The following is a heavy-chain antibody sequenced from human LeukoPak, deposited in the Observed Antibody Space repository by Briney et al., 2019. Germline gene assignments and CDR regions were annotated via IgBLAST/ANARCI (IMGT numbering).Heavy chain of an antibody. CDR3: ARDLSGITGYTYGRGIDY. CDR1: GFTFSTFA. CDR2: ISGSGAGT. V-gene: IGHV3-23*01. D-gene: IGHD5-18*01. J-gene: IGHJ4*02. Sequence: PGGSLRLSCAASGFTFSTFAMSWVRQAPGKGLEWVSAISGSGAGTDYADSVRGRFTISRDNAKTSLYLQMNSLRAEDTAVYYCARDLSGITGYTYGRGIDYWGQGTLVTVSS.